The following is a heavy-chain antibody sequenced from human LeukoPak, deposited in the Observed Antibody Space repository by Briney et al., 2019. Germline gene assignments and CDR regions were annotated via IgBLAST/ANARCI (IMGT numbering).Heavy chain of an antibody. CDR2: ISGSGSTL. D-gene: IGHD6-19*01. J-gene: IGHJ4*02. Sequence: GGSLRLSCAASGFTFSDYYMSGIRQAPGKGLEWVSYISGSGSTLYYADSVKGRFTISRDNTKNSLYLQMNSLRAEDTAVYYCARSVAGPSGRFDYWGQGTLVTVSS. CDR1: GFTFSDYY. V-gene: IGHV3-11*01. CDR3: ARSVAGPSGRFDY.